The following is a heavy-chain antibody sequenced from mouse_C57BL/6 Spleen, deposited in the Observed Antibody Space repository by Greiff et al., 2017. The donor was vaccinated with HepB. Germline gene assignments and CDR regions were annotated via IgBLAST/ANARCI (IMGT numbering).Heavy chain of an antibody. Sequence: EVQLQQSGPELVKPGASVKISCKASGYSFTGYYMHWVKQSSEKSLEWIGEINPSTGGTSYNQKFKGKATLTIDKSSSTAYMQLKRLTSEDSAVYYCVNSKGFAYWGQGTLVTVSA. D-gene: IGHD2-5*01. J-gene: IGHJ3*01. CDR3: VNSKGFAY. V-gene: IGHV1-43*01. CDR1: GYSFTGYY. CDR2: INPSTGGT.